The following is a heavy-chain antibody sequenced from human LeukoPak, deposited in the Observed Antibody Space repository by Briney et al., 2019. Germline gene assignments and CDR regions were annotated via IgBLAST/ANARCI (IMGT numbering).Heavy chain of an antibody. D-gene: IGHD2-2*02. CDR3: AREDREGGYIGVNWFDP. Sequence: GGSLRLSCAASGFTFSSYSMNWVRQAPGKGLEWVSYISSSSSTIYYADSVKGRFTISRDNAKNSLYLQMNSLRAEDTAVYYCAREDREGGYIGVNWFDPWGQGTLVTVSS. CDR2: ISSSSSTI. V-gene: IGHV3-48*04. J-gene: IGHJ5*02. CDR1: GFTFSSYS.